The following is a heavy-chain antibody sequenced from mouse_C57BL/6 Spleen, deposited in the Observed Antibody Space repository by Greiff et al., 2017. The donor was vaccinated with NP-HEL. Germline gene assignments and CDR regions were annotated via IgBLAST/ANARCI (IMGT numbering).Heavy chain of an antibody. CDR3: ARSYYDYDGGAFAY. J-gene: IGHJ3*01. V-gene: IGHV1-54*01. Sequence: QVQLQQSGAELVRPGTSVKVSCKASGYAFTNYLIEWVKQRPGQGLEWIGVINPGSGGTNYNEKFKGKATLTADKSSSTAYMQLSSLTSEDSAVYFCARSYYDYDGGAFAYWGQGTLVTVSA. CDR1: GYAFTNYL. CDR2: INPGSGGT. D-gene: IGHD2-4*01.